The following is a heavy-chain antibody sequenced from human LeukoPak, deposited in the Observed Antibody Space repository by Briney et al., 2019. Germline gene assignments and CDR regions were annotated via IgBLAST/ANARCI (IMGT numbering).Heavy chain of an antibody. J-gene: IGHJ4*02. CDR1: GYTFTGYY. CDR3: AGGYGDPSRDFDY. CDR2: INPNSGGT. V-gene: IGHV1-2*06. Sequence: ASVKVSCKASGYTFTGYYMHWVRQAPGQGLEWMGRINPNSGGTNYAQKFQGRVTMTRDTSISTAYMELSRLRSDDTAVYYCAGGYGDPSRDFDYWGQGTLVTVSS. D-gene: IGHD2-21*01.